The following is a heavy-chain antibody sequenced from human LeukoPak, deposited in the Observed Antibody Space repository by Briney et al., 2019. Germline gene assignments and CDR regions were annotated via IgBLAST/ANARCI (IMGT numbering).Heavy chain of an antibody. CDR1: GFTFDDYA. CDR3: AKEGYGDYVEAFDI. J-gene: IGHJ3*02. Sequence: GGSLRLSCAASGFTFDDYAMHWIRQAPGKGLEWVSGISWNSGSIGYADSVKGRFTISRDNAKNSLYLQMNSLRAEDTALYYCAKEGYGDYVEAFDIWGQGTMVTVSS. V-gene: IGHV3-9*01. CDR2: ISWNSGSI. D-gene: IGHD4-17*01.